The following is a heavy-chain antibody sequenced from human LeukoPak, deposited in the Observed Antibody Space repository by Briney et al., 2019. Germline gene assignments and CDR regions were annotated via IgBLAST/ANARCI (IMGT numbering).Heavy chain of an antibody. CDR3: ARDGHAV. Sequence: SETLSLTCTMSGGSIINYYWTWIRQPPGKGLEWIGHIYYSGGTNYNPSLKSRVTISIDTSKKEFSLKLTSVIAADTAVYYCARDGHAVWGQGTMVTVSS. CDR1: GGSIINYY. V-gene: IGHV4-59*01. CDR2: IYYSGGT. J-gene: IGHJ3*01.